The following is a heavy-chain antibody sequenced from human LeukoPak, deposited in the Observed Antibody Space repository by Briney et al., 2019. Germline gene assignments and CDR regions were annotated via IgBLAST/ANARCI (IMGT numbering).Heavy chain of an antibody. CDR3: TNVGNYCSGGSCYSPTYYFDY. Sequence: PGRSLRLSCAASGFTFSSYAMSWVRQAPGKGLEWVSAISGSGGSTYYADSVKGRFTISRDNSKNTLYLQMNSLRAEDTAVYYCTNVGNYCSGGSCYSPTYYFDYWGQGTLVTVSS. CDR1: GFTFSSYA. V-gene: IGHV3-23*01. D-gene: IGHD2-15*01. CDR2: ISGSGGST. J-gene: IGHJ4*02.